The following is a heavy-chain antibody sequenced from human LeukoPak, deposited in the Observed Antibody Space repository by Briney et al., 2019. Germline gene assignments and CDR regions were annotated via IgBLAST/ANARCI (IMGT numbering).Heavy chain of an antibody. J-gene: IGHJ4*02. CDR3: ARGVATNRYYFDY. V-gene: IGHV1-69*13. Sequence: SVKVSCKASGGTFSSYAISWVRQAPGQGLEWMGGIIPIFGTANYAQKFQGRVTITADESTSTAYMELSSLRSEDTAVYSCARGVATNRYYFDYWGQGTLVTVSS. CDR1: GGTFSSYA. D-gene: IGHD5-12*01. CDR2: IIPIFGTA.